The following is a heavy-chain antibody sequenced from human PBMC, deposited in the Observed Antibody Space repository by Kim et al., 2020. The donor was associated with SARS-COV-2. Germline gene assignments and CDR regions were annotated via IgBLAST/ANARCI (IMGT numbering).Heavy chain of an antibody. V-gene: IGHV3-21*01. CDR1: GFTFSSYS. D-gene: IGHD5-12*01. Sequence: GGSLRLSCAASGFTFSSYSMNWVRQAPGKGLEWVSSISSSSSYIYYADSVKGRFTISRDNAKNSLYLQMNSLRAEDTAVYYCARDHVDIVATSPPDFDYWGQGTLVTVSS. CDR3: ARDHVDIVATSPPDFDY. CDR2: ISSSSSYI. J-gene: IGHJ4*02.